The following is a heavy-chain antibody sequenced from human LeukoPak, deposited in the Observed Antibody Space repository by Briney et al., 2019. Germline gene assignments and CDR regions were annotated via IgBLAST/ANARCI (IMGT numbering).Heavy chain of an antibody. CDR1: GYIFTRYG. Sequence: ASVTVSCLACGYIFTRYGISWVRPAAAQGLEWMGWISAYNGNTNYAQKFQGRVTMTTDTSTSTAYMELRSLRSDDTAVYYCTRSRAFRTTLDYWGQGTLVTVSS. CDR2: ISAYNGNT. D-gene: IGHD1-7*01. CDR3: TRSRAFRTTLDY. J-gene: IGHJ4*02. V-gene: IGHV1-18*01.